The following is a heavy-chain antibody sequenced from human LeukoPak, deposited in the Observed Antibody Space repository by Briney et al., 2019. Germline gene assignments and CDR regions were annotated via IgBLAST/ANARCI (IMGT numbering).Heavy chain of an antibody. D-gene: IGHD3-10*01. CDR1: GYSISSGYY. V-gene: IGHV4-38-2*02. Sequence: SETLSLTCTVSGYSISSGYYWGWIRPPPGKGLEWIGSIYHSGSTYYNPSLKSRVTISVDTSKNHFSLKLSSVTAADTAVYYCARVTSSYYGSGSSRDWFDPWGQGTLVTVSS. CDR2: IYHSGST. CDR3: ARVTSSYYGSGSSRDWFDP. J-gene: IGHJ5*02.